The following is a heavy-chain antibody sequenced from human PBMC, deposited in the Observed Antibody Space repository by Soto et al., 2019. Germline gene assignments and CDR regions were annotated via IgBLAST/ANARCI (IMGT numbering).Heavy chain of an antibody. CDR2: ISGSGGST. V-gene: IGHV3-23*01. D-gene: IGHD3-22*01. Sequence: EVQLLESGGGLVQPGGSLRLSCAASGFTFSSYAMSWVRQAPGKGLEWVSAISGSGGSTYYADSVKGRFTISRDNSKNTLSLQMNSLRAEDTAVYYCAKETHTSRCYLSSLFDYWGQGTLVTVSS. CDR1: GFTFSSYA. CDR3: AKETHTSRCYLSSLFDY. J-gene: IGHJ4*02.